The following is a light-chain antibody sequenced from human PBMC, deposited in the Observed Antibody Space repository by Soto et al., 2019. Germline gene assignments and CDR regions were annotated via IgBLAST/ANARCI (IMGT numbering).Light chain of an antibody. V-gene: IGKV3-11*01. CDR1: QSVSSS. CDR2: DAS. CDR3: QQRSNWPPLT. Sequence: EIVLTQSPATLSLSPGERATLSCRASQSVSSSLAWYQQKPGQAPRLLIYDASTRATGIPARFSPSGSGTDFTLTISSLEPEDFAVYYCQQRSNWPPLTFGQGTKGEIK. J-gene: IGKJ1*01.